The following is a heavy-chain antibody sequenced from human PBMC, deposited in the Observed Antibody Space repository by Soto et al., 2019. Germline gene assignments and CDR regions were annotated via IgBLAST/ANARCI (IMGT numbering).Heavy chain of an antibody. V-gene: IGHV4-59*01. CDR1: GDSIGSYY. J-gene: IGHJ3*02. Sequence: PSETLSLTCTVSGDSIGSYYWNWVRQPPGKGLEWIGYISYSGSTNYNPSLKSRVTISVDTSKNQFSLKLSSVTAADTAVYYCASSSPHYDFWSGYSFWDAFDIWGQGTMVTVSS. D-gene: IGHD3-3*01. CDR2: ISYSGST. CDR3: ASSSPHYDFWSGYSFWDAFDI.